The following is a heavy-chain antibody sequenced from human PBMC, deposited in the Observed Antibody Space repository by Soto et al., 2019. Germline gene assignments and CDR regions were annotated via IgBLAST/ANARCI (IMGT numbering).Heavy chain of an antibody. Sequence: QVQLVQSGAEVKKPGSSVKVSCKASGGTFSSYTISWVRQAPGQGLEWMGRIIPILGIANYAQKFQVRVTITSDKATSTAYMELSSLRSEDTAVYYCARGGEVGRRYVDSQYWGQGTLVTVSS. V-gene: IGHV1-69*02. D-gene: IGHD3-16*01. CDR3: ARGGEVGRRYVDSQY. CDR2: IIPILGIA. CDR1: GGTFSSYT. J-gene: IGHJ4*02.